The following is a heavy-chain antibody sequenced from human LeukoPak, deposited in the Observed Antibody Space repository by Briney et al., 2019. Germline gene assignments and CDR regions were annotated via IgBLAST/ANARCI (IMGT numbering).Heavy chain of an antibody. J-gene: IGHJ4*02. CDR2: IDWDDDK. CDR1: GFSLSTSGMC. V-gene: IGHV2-70*01. D-gene: IGHD3-22*01. CDR3: ARSLYDSSGYYYDY. Sequence: SGPTLVNPTQTLTLTCTFSGFSLSTSGMCVSWIRQPPGKALEWLALIDWDDDKYYSTSLKTRLTISKDTSKNQVVPTMTNMDPVDTATYYCARSLYDSSGYYYDYWGQGTLVTVSS.